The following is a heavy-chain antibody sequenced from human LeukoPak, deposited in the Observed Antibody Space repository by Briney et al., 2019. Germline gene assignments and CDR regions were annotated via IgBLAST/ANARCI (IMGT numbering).Heavy chain of an antibody. Sequence: ASVKVSRKASGHTFTGYYMHWVRQAPAQGLEWLGWINPNRGVTNYAQKFQGRITMTRDTSITTVYMELSSLTSDDTAVYYCARSDYDILTGYYIGYWGQGTLVTVSS. D-gene: IGHD3-9*01. V-gene: IGHV1-2*02. J-gene: IGHJ4*02. CDR1: GHTFTGYY. CDR2: INPNRGVT. CDR3: ARSDYDILTGYYIGY.